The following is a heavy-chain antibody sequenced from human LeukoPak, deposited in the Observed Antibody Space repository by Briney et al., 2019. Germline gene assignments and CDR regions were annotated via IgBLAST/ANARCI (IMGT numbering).Heavy chain of an antibody. CDR2: ISSTISTI. J-gene: IGHJ4*02. V-gene: IGHV3-48*02. Sequence: GSLRLSSAASGYTFNSYNTRSVRQAPGKGLGWGSYISSTISTIYYVVSVQGRFTNSRDNAKNSLYLQMNSMRDEDTAVYYCARAQAGGDNYYNSGSSPNPHYWGQGTLVTVSS. D-gene: IGHD3-10*01. CDR1: GYTFNSYN. CDR3: ARAQAGGDNYYNSGSSPNPHY.